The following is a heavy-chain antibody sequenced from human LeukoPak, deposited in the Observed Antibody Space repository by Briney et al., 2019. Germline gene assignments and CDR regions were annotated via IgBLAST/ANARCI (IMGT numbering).Heavy chain of an antibody. D-gene: IGHD5-24*01. CDR1: GGSLSSYY. CDR3: ARGRSGRWLQGFLYYFDY. V-gene: IGHV4-59*12. J-gene: IGHJ4*02. Sequence: SETLSLTCTVSGGSLSSYYWSWLRQPPGKGLEWIGYIYYSGSANYNPSLTSRVTISVDTSKNQFSLKLSSVTAADTAVYYCARGRSGRWLQGFLYYFDYWGQGTLVTVSS. CDR2: IYYSGSA.